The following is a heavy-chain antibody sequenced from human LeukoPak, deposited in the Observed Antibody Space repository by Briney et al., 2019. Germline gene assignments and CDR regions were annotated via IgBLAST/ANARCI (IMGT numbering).Heavy chain of an antibody. CDR1: GFTFSSYD. V-gene: IGHV3-13*01. CDR3: AREATASSSYYWYFDL. D-gene: IGHD6-6*01. CDR2: IGTAGDT. Sequence: PGGSLRLSCAASGFTFSSYDMHWVRQATGKGLEWVSAIGTAGDTYYPGSAKGRFTISRENAKNSLYLQMNSLRAGDTAVYYCAREATASSSYYWYFDLWGRGTLVTVSS. J-gene: IGHJ2*01.